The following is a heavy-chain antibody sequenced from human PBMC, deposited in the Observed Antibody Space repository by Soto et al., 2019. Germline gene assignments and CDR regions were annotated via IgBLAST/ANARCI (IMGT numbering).Heavy chain of an antibody. D-gene: IGHD3-22*01. V-gene: IGHV4-31*09. CDR3: ESSAYYAAPLFDH. CDR1: GGSIRSGVYY. Sequence: SETLSLTCTVSGGSIRSGVYYWTWIRQHPGKGLEWIVNIYYNGTTHYSPSLKSRVIISVDTSKNQFSLKLISVAAADTAVYFYESSAYYAAPLFDHWGHGVQVTVSS. CDR2: IYYNGTT. J-gene: IGHJ4*01.